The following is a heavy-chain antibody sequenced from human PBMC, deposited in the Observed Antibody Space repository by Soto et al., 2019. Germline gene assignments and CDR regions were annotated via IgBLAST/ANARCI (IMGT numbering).Heavy chain of an antibody. D-gene: IGHD4-17*01. V-gene: IGHV3-21*01. J-gene: IGHJ6*02. CDR1: GFPFRSYN. CDR3: ARDYGPYGDYLYYYGMDV. Sequence: GSLRLSCAASGFPFRSYNMNWVRQAPGKGLEWVSSISSSGVKTYYRDSVEGRFTISRDNAKNSLYLQMNSLRAEDTAVYYCARDYGPYGDYLYYYGMDVWGQGTTVTVSS. CDR2: ISSSGVKT.